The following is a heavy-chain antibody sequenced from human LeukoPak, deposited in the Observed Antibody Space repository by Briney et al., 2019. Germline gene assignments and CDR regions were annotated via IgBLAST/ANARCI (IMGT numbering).Heavy chain of an antibody. D-gene: IGHD6-19*01. CDR1: GYTFTSYG. V-gene: IGHV1-18*01. CDR3: ARSVQSLLAVAATTPIDY. J-gene: IGHJ4*02. CDR2: ISAYNGNT. Sequence: ASVKVSCKASGYTFTSYGISWVRQAPGQGLEWMGWISAYNGNTNYAQKLQGRVTMTTDTSTSTAYMELRSRRSDDTAVYYCARSVQSLLAVAATTPIDYWGQGTLVTVSS.